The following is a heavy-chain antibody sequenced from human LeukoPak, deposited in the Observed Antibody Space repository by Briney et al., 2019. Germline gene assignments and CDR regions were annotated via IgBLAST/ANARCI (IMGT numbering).Heavy chain of an antibody. CDR1: GYTFTSFG. D-gene: IGHD3-9*01. CDR2: ISGNNDKR. J-gene: IGHJ1*01. V-gene: IGHV1-18*01. Sequence: APVKVSCKASGYTFTSFGITWVRQAPGQGLEWLGWISGNNDKRDFAQNVQGRITLTADSSTSTAYMELRGLRSDDTAMYYCARAPGTYDILGGLYLQYWGQGTLVAVSS. CDR3: ARAPGTYDILGGLYLQY.